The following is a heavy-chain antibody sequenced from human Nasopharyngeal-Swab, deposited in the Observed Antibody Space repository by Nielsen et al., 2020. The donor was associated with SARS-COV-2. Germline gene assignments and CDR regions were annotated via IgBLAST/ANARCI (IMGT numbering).Heavy chain of an antibody. Sequence: WIRQSPGKGLEWVSYIYSTNSTIYYADSVKGRFTISRDNAKNSLSLQMNSLRAEDTAIYYCARAVHCSGDSCYWRYFDYWGRGTLVTVSS. CDR2: IYSTNSTI. V-gene: IGHV3-48*03. J-gene: IGHJ4*02. CDR3: ARAVHCSGDSCYWRYFDY. D-gene: IGHD2-15*01.